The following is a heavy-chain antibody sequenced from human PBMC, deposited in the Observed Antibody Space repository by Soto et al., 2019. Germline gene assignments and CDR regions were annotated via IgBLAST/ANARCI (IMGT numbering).Heavy chain of an antibody. CDR1: GFTFSNFA. CDR2: IIGSGGST. J-gene: IGHJ6*02. CDR3: AKDGGYSFGPGNYYGLDV. V-gene: IGHV3-23*01. D-gene: IGHD5-18*01. Sequence: GESLRLSCAASGFTFSNFAMSWVRQAPGKGLEWVSGIIGSGGSTYYADSVKGRFTISRDKSKTTLYLQMNSLRAEDTAIYYCAKDGGYSFGPGNYYGLDVCGQGTTVTVAS.